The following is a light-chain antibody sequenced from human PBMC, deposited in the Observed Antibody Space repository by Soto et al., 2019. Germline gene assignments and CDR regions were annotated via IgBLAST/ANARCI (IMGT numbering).Light chain of an antibody. CDR2: DVS. Sequence: QSALTQPASVSESPGQSITISCTGTSSDVGGYDYVSWYQQHPGKAPKLMIYDVSNRPSGVSNRFSGSKSGNTASLTISGLQAEDEADYYCSSYRNNSPLVFGGGTKLTVL. V-gene: IGLV2-14*03. CDR3: SSYRNNSPLV. J-gene: IGLJ2*01. CDR1: SSDVGGYDY.